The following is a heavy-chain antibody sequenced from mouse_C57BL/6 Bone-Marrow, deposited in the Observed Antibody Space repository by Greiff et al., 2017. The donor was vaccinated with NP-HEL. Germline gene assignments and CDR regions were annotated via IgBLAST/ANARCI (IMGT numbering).Heavy chain of an antibody. Sequence: VHVKQSGAELVKPGASVKLSCTASGFNIKDYYMHWVKQRTEQGLEWIGRIDPEDGETKYAPKFQGKATITADTSSNTAYLQLSSLTSEDTAVYYCARESVTPHWYFDVWGTGTTVTVSS. CDR3: ARESVTPHWYFDV. J-gene: IGHJ1*03. CDR1: GFNIKDYY. CDR2: IDPEDGET. D-gene: IGHD2-12*01. V-gene: IGHV14-2*01.